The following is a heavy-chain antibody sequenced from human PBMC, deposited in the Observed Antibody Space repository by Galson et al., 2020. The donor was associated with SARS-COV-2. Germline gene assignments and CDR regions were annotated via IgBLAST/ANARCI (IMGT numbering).Heavy chain of an antibody. CDR1: GFSLSTSGMC. V-gene: IGHV2-70*01. CDR2: IDWDDDK. D-gene: IGHD1-1*01. CDR3: ARIPLLEADYYYYGMDV. Sequence: SGPTLVKPTQTLTLTCTFSGFSLSTSGMCVSWIRQPPGKALEWLALIDWDDDKYYSTSLKTRLTISKDTSKNQVVLTMTNMDPVDTATYYCARIPLLEADYYYYGMDVWGQGTTVTVSS. J-gene: IGHJ6*02.